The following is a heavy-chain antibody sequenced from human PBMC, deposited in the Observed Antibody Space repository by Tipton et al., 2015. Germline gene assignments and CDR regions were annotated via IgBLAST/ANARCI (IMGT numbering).Heavy chain of an antibody. D-gene: IGHD5-12*01. J-gene: IGHJ4*02. Sequence: SLRLSCAASGFTFNNYAMSWVRQAPGKGLEWVSVISYSGGTTYYADSVKGRFTISRDNSKSTLYLQMNSLRADDTAVYYCAKGGEYSGYDLFDSWGQGTLVTVSS. V-gene: IGHV3-23*01. CDR2: ISYSGGTT. CDR3: AKGGEYSGYDLFDS. CDR1: GFTFNNYA.